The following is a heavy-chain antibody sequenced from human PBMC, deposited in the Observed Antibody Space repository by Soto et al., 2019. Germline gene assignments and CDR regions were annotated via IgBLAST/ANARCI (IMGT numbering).Heavy chain of an antibody. Sequence: PWETLSLTCAVSGGTISSGDYFWTWIRQHPGEGLEWIGYISSSGSAYYDPSLNSRVTMSLETSNNQFSLKLSSVTAADTAMYYCARLRCSDNCSVGGAFDVWGRGTMVT. D-gene: IGHD2-15*01. CDR2: ISSSGSA. CDR1: GGTISSGDYF. CDR3: ARLRCSDNCSVGGAFDV. V-gene: IGHV4-31*11. J-gene: IGHJ3*01.